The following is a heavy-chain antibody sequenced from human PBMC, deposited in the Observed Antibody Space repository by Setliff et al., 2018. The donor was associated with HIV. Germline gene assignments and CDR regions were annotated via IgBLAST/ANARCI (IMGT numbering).Heavy chain of an antibody. CDR1: GGSVRRSSYY. D-gene: IGHD6-13*01. CDR2: IYDSGSP. V-gene: IGHV4-31*02. CDR3: ATGKLAAGGAFDI. Sequence: SETLSLTCTVSGGSVRRSSYYWGWIRQHPGKGLEWIGSIYDSGSPFYNASLKSRLAISVDASKNQFSLKLSSVIVADAAVYYCATGKLAAGGAFDIWGQGTTVTVSS. J-gene: IGHJ3*02.